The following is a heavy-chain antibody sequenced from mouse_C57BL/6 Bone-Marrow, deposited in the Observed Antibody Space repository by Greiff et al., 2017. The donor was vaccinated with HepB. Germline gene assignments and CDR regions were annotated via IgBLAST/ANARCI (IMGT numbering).Heavy chain of an antibody. V-gene: IGHV10-1*01. D-gene: IGHD2-9*01. CDR3: VSLLLWFFAY. CDR1: GFSFNTYA. J-gene: IGHJ3*01. CDR2: IRSKSNNYAT. Sequence: EVKLMESGGGLVQPKGSLKLSCAASGFSFNTYAMNWVRQAPGKGLEWVARIRSKSNNYATYYADSVKDRFTISRDDSESMLYLQMNNLKTEDTAMYYCVSLLLWFFAYWGQGTLVTVSA.